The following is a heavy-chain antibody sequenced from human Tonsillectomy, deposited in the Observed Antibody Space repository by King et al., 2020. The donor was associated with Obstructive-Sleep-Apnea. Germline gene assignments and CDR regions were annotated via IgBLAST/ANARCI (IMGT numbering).Heavy chain of an antibody. CDR1: GGSISSGGYY. CDR3: ARYRGYDILRYFDL. Sequence: VPLQESGPGLVKPSQTLSLTCTVSGGSISSGGYYWCWIRQHPGKGLEWIGYIYYSGSTYYNPSLKSRVTISVDTSKNQFSLKLSSVTAADTAVYYCARYRGYDILRYFDLWGRGTLVTVSS. J-gene: IGHJ2*01. V-gene: IGHV4-31*03. D-gene: IGHD3-9*01. CDR2: IYYSGST.